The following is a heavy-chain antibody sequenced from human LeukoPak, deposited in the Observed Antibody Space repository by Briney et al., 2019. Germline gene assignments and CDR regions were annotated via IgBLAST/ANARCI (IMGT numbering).Heavy chain of an antibody. CDR3: TRDRDWSFDY. CDR1: GFTFGDHG. V-gene: IGHV3-49*04. CDR2: IKSKVNGGTT. D-gene: IGHD2-21*01. Sequence: GRSLRLSCTASGFTFGDHGMSWARHAPGKGLEWVGFIKSKVNGGTTEYAASVKGRFTISRDDSQRIAYLHMNSLTTEDTAVYFCTRDRDWSFDYWGQGTLVTVSS. J-gene: IGHJ4*02.